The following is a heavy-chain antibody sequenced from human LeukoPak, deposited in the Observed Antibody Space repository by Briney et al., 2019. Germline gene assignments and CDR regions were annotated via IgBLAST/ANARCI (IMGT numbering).Heavy chain of an antibody. CDR1: GYTFTGYY. V-gene: IGHV1-2*02. Sequence: ASVKVSCKASGYTFTGYYMHWVRQAPGQGLEWMGWINPYSGGTNYAQKFQGRVTMTSDTSISTAYMELSRLRSDDTAVYYCARTQSFPGHSSIDYWGQGTLVTVSS. CDR3: ARTQSFPGHSSIDY. CDR2: INPYSGGT. D-gene: IGHD3-22*01. J-gene: IGHJ4*02.